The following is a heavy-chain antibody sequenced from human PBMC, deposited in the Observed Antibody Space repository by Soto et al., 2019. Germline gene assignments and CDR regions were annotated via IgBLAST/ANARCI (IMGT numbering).Heavy chain of an antibody. D-gene: IGHD3-10*01. CDR2: IYYRGST. V-gene: IGHV4-31*03. CDR3: ARVWESSTLMIRGVIPTFDY. Sequence: TLSLTCTVSGGSISSGGYYWSWIRQRPGKGLEWIGFIYYRGSTYYNPSLKGRVTISVDTSKNRCSLELSSVTAADTAVYDCARVWESSTLMIRGVIPTFDYWGQGTRVTVSS. CDR1: GGSISSGGYY. J-gene: IGHJ4*02.